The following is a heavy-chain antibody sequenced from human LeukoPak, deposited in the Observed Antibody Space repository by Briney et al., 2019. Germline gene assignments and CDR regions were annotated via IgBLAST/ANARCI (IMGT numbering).Heavy chain of an antibody. J-gene: IGHJ4*02. Sequence: ASVKVSCKASGYTFTGYYMHWVRQAPGQGLEWMGRINPNSGGTNYAQKFQGGVTMTRDTSISAAYMELSRLTSDDTAVYYCASLAHFDGSTYFPDFWGQGTLVTVSS. CDR3: ASLAHFDGSTYFPDF. CDR2: INPNSGGT. CDR1: GYTFTGYY. D-gene: IGHD3-22*01. V-gene: IGHV1-2*06.